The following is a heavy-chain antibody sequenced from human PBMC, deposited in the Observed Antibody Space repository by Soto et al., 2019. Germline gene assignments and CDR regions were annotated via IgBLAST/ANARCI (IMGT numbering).Heavy chain of an antibody. Sequence: LRLSCAASGFTVSSNYMSWVRQAPGKGLEWVSVIYSGGSTYYADSVKGRFTISRDNSKNTLYLQMNSLRVEDTAVYYCARDTVGAKGYWGQGTLVTVSS. CDR3: ARDTVGAKGY. CDR1: GFTVSSNY. V-gene: IGHV3-66*01. CDR2: IYSGGST. D-gene: IGHD1-26*01. J-gene: IGHJ4*02.